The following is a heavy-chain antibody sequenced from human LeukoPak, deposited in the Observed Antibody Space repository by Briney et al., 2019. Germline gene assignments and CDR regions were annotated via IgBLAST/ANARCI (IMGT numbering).Heavy chain of an antibody. V-gene: IGHV3-43*02. D-gene: IGHD6-6*01. CDR2: IGGDGGHT. CDR1: GFTFDDYA. Sequence: GGSLRLSCAASGFTFDDYAMHWVRQAPGKGLEWVSLIGGDGGHTYYADSVKGRFTISRDNRRNSLFLQMNSLGPEDTALYYCAKDTLYSSSSLDYWGQGTLVTVSS. CDR3: AKDTLYSSSSLDY. J-gene: IGHJ4*02.